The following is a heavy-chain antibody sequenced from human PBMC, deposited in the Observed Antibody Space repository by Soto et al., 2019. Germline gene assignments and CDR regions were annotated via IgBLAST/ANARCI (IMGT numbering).Heavy chain of an antibody. D-gene: IGHD1-26*01. CDR1: GGYVSSGDYY. Sequence: PPATLSLTCTVSGGYVSSGDYYLSWIRQPPGKGLEWIGYTHYSGSTSYNPSLKSRVTISSDTSKNHFSLTLSSVTAVYTAVFYCARDRGWGFDYRGQGMMVTVSS. J-gene: IGHJ4*02. V-gene: IGHV4-61*03. CDR2: THYSGST. CDR3: ARDRGWGFDY.